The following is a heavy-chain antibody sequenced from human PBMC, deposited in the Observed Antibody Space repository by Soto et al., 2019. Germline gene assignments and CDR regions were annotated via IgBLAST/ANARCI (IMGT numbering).Heavy chain of an antibody. Sequence: GGSLRLSCAASGFTFSNAWMSWVRQAPGKGLEWVGRIKSKTDGGTTDYAAPVKGRFTISRDDSKNTLYLQMNSLKTEDTAVYYCTTFLGVATTGRLYYYYYYMDVWGKGTTVTVSS. V-gene: IGHV3-15*01. CDR3: TTFLGVATTGRLYYYYYYMDV. J-gene: IGHJ6*03. CDR1: GFTFSNAW. D-gene: IGHD5-12*01. CDR2: IKSKTDGGTT.